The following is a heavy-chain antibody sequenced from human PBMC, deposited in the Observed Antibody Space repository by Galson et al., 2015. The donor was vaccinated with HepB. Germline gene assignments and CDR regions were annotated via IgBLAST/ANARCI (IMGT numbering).Heavy chain of an antibody. CDR2: INSDGSTT. J-gene: IGHJ6*03. Sequence: SLRLSCAASGFTFSSYWMHWVRQAPGKGLVWVSRINSDGSTTNYADSVKGRFTISRDNAKNTLYLQMNSLRAEDTAVYYCARDNDYRLFTSYYYYMDVWGKGTTVTVSS. CDR1: GFTFSSYW. D-gene: IGHD4-11*01. V-gene: IGHV3-74*01. CDR3: ARDNDYRLFTSYYYYMDV.